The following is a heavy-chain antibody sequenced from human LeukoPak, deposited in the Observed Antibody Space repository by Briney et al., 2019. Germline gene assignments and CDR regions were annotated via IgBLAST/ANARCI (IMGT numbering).Heavy chain of an antibody. Sequence: SETLSLTCTVSSGSISSYYWSWIRQPPGKGLEWIGYIYYSGSTNYNPSLKSRVTISVDTSKNQFSLKLSSVTAADTAVYYCARDTVTTYYYYMDVWGKGTTVTVSS. CDR1: SGSISSYY. CDR2: IYYSGST. D-gene: IGHD4-11*01. J-gene: IGHJ6*03. CDR3: ARDTVTTYYYYMDV. V-gene: IGHV4-59*01.